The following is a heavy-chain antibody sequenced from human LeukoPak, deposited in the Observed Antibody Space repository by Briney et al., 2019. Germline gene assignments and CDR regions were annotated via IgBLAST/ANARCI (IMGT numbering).Heavy chain of an antibody. CDR2: INNDGSST. J-gene: IGHJ4*02. V-gene: IGHV3-74*01. Sequence: GGPLRLPCAASGFTFSSYWMHWVRQAPGKGLVWVSRINNDGSSTSYADSVKGRFTISRDNAKNTLYLQMNSLRAEDTAVYYCVSSYCSGGSCYSASGYWGQGTLVTVSS. CDR3: VSSYCSGGSCYSASGY. CDR1: GFTFSSYW. D-gene: IGHD2-15*01.